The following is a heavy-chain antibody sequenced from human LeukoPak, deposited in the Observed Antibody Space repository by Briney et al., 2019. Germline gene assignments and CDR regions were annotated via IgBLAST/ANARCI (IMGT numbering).Heavy chain of an antibody. CDR3: AAPGDILTGYGAFDI. CDR2: IVVGSGNT. Sequence: SVKVSCKASGFTFTSSAMQWVRQARGQRLEWIGWIVVGSGNTNYAQKFQERVTITRDMSTSTAYIELSSLRSEDTAVYYCAAPGDILTGYGAFDIWGQGTMVTVSS. D-gene: IGHD3-9*01. J-gene: IGHJ3*02. CDR1: GFTFTSSA. V-gene: IGHV1-58*02.